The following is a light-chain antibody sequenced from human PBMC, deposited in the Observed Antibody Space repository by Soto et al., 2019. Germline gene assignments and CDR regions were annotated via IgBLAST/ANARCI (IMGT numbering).Light chain of an antibody. J-gene: IGKJ4*01. CDR1: QDINSY. CDR2: EAS. Sequence: DIQKTQSPSSLSASIGDRVTITCRASQDINSYLAWYQQKPGKAPNLLIYEASILQRGVPSRFSGSNSGTDFTLTISSLQAEDFATYYCQQTRSYPSTFGGGTKVDI. CDR3: QQTRSYPST. V-gene: IGKV1-9*01.